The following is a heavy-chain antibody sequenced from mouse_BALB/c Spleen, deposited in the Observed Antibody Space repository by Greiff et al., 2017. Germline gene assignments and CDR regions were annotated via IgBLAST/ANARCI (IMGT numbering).Heavy chain of an antibody. V-gene: IGHV2-2*02. CDR2: IWSGGST. Sequence: QVQLQQSGPGLVQPSQSLSITCTVSGFSLTSYGVHWVRQSPGKGLEWLGVIWSGGSTDYNAAFISRLSISKDNSKSQVFFKMNSLQANDTAIYYCARNYYGSSYDYYAMDYWGQGTSVTVSS. J-gene: IGHJ4*01. CDR3: ARNYYGSSYDYYAMDY. CDR1: GFSLTSYG. D-gene: IGHD1-1*01.